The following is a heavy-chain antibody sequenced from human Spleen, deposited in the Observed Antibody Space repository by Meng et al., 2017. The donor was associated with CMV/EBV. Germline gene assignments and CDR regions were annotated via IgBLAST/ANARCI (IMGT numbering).Heavy chain of an antibody. CDR1: GFTFSNYA. Sequence: SGFTFSNYAMGWVRPAPGKGLDWVSVIYSATSFTGYADSVRGRFTISRDDSKNTVYLQMNSLRAEDTAVYYCVKGIAGTSGGVFEYWGQGTLVTVSS. CDR3: VKGIAGTSGGVFEY. J-gene: IGHJ4*02. CDR2: IYSATSFT. D-gene: IGHD3-10*01. V-gene: IGHV3-23*03.